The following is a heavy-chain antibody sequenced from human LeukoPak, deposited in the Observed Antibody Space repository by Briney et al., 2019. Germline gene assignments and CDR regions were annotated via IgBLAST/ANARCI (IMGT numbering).Heavy chain of an antibody. CDR2: IYYSGST. J-gene: IGHJ6*02. Sequence: SETLSLTCTVSGGSISSYYWSWIRQPPGKGLEWIGYIYYSGSTNYNPSLKSRVTISMDTSKNQFSLKLSSVVAADTAVYYCARQDYVVAAANVWGQGTTVTVSS. CDR1: GGSISSYY. CDR3: ARQDYVVAAANV. V-gene: IGHV4-59*08. D-gene: IGHD2-15*01.